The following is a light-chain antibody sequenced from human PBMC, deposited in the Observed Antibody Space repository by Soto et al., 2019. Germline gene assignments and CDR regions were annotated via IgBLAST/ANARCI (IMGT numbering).Light chain of an antibody. Sequence: ILXTXXPXXXXXXXXEXXTLHPRASQSSSRYLAWYQQKPGQGPRLLIYGASSRATGTPDRFSGSGSGTDFTLTINRLEPEDFALYYCQQYGSSPPTFGQGTKVDIK. V-gene: IGKV3-20*01. CDR1: QSSSRY. J-gene: IGKJ1*01. CDR3: QQYGSSPPT. CDR2: GAS.